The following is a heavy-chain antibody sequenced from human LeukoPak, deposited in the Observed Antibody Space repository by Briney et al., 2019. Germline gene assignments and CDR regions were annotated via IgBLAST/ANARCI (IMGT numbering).Heavy chain of an antibody. CDR2: INPNSGGT. J-gene: IGHJ3*02. CDR1: GYTFTGYY. V-gene: IGHV1-2*02. D-gene: IGHD3-10*01. Sequence: ASVEVSCKASGYTFTGYYMHWVRQAPGQGLEWMGWINPNSGGTNYAQKFQGRVTMTRDTSISKAYMELSRLRSDDTAVYYCARALTRKDAFDIWGQGTMATVSS. CDR3: ARALTRKDAFDI.